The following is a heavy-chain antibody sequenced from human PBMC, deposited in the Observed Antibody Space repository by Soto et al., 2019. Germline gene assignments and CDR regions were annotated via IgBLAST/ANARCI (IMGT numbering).Heavy chain of an antibody. CDR3: ARPNDYWNGYGPFDY. V-gene: IGHV4-31*11. J-gene: IGHJ4*02. CDR1: GRSISSVGYY. D-gene: IGHD3-3*01. CDR2: ISYTGST. Sequence: QVQLQASGPGLVKPSQTLSLTCAVSGRSISSVGYYWSWVRQHPGKGLEWIGSISYTGSTYYNPSLENRLSISLDTSGNRFSLRLNSVTAADTAIYYCARPNDYWNGYGPFDYCGQGSLVSVSS.